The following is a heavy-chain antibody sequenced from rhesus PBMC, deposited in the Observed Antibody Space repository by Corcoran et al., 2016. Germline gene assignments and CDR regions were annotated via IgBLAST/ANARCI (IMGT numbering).Heavy chain of an antibody. Sequence: QLQLQESGPGVVKPSETLSLTCAVSGGSISDSYRWSWIRQPPGKGLEWIGRISGSGGSTDYNPALKSRVTISTDTSKNQFSLKLSSVTAADTAVYYCARAGAVIYGLDSWGQGVVVTVSS. CDR3: ARAGAVIYGLDS. CDR1: GGSISDSY. J-gene: IGHJ6*01. D-gene: IGHD1-44*02. V-gene: IGHV4-173*01. CDR2: ISGSGGST.